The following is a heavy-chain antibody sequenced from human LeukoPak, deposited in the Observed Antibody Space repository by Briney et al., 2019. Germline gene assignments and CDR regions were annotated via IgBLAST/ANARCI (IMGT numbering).Heavy chain of an antibody. V-gene: IGHV4-34*01. CDR2: INHSGGT. Sequence: SETLSLTCAVYGGSFSGYYWSWIRQPPGKGLEWVWEINHSGGTNYNPDLKSRVTISVDTSKKQFSLKLSSVTAADTAVHYCARKSGDFWSGVPFDYWAQGTLVTVSS. CDR3: ARKSGDFWSGVPFDY. J-gene: IGHJ4*02. CDR1: GGSFSGYY. D-gene: IGHD3-3*01.